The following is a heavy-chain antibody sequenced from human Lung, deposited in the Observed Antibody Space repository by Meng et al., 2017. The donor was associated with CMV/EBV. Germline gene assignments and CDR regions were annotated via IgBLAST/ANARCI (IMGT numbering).Heavy chain of an antibody. Sequence: IYWVGQDHGQGLERVGMMKQSGGSTSYAQKFQGRVTVTSDTSTSTVYMEPSSLRSEDTAVFYCARVIGQFSGPDFWSGYFDYWGQGTLVAVSS. J-gene: IGHJ4*02. V-gene: IGHV1-46*01. CDR3: ARVIGQFSGPDFWSGYFDY. CDR2: MKQSGGST. D-gene: IGHD3-3*01.